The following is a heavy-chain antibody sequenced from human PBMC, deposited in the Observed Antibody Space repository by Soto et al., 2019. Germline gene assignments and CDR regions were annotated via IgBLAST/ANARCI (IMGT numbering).Heavy chain of an antibody. D-gene: IGHD1-26*01. CDR1: GFTSNIYW. CDR3: TLVGATYYFDY. J-gene: IGHJ4*02. CDR2: INSDGSST. Sequence: GGSLRLSCAASGFTSNIYWMHWVRQPPGKGLVWVSRINSDGSSTNYADSVKGRFTISRDNSKNTLYLQMNSLRAEDTAVYYCTLVGATYYFDYWGQGTLVTVSS. V-gene: IGHV3-74*01.